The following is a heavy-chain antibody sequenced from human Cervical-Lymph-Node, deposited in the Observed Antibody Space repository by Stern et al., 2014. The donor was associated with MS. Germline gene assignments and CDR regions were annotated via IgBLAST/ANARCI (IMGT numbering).Heavy chain of an antibody. Sequence: VHLVESGAEVKKPGSSVKVSCKASGGTFSSYAISWVRQAPGQGLEWMGGIIPIFGTANYAQNFQGRVTITADESTSTAYMELSSLRSEDTAVYYCARGIRRVGYYYGMDVWGQGTTVTVSS. J-gene: IGHJ6*02. CDR1: GGTFSSYA. CDR3: ARGIRRVGYYYGMDV. CDR2: IIPIFGTA. V-gene: IGHV1-69*01.